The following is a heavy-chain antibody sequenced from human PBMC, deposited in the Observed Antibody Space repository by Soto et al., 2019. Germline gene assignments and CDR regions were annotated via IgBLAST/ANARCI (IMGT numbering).Heavy chain of an antibody. CDR1: GFTFDDYA. D-gene: IGHD3-16*02. Sequence: EVQLVESGGGLVQPGRSLRLSCAASGFTFDDYAMHWVRQAPGKGLEWVSGISWNSGSIGYADSVKGRFTISRDNAKNSLYLQMNSLRAEDTALYYCAKDMVVGYYDYIWGSYRYTHYFDYWGQGTLVTVSS. CDR2: ISWNSGSI. CDR3: AKDMVVGYYDYIWGSYRYTHYFDY. V-gene: IGHV3-9*01. J-gene: IGHJ4*02.